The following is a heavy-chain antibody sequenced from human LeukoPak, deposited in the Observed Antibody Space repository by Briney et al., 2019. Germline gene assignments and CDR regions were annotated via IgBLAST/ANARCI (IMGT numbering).Heavy chain of an antibody. CDR1: GFTFDDYG. CDR2: ISSSSSYI. J-gene: IGHJ4*02. Sequence: PGGSLRLSCVASGFTFDDYGMGWVRQVPGKGLEWVSSISSSSSYIYYADSVKGRFTISRDNAKNSLYLQMNSLRAEDTAVYYCGTRGYSEYYFDYWGQGTLVTVSS. V-gene: IGHV3-21*01. D-gene: IGHD3-22*01. CDR3: GTRGYSEYYFDY.